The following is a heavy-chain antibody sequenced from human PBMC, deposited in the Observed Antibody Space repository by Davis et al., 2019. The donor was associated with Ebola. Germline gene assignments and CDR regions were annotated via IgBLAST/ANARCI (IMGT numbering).Heavy chain of an antibody. J-gene: IGHJ6*02. D-gene: IGHD2/OR15-2a*01. CDR3: ARDQVIDGMDV. Sequence: SETLSLTCTVSGGSISSTSYYWGWIRQPPGKGLEWIGYIYYSGSTNYNPSLKSRVTISVDTSKNQFSLKLSSVTAADTAVYYCARDQVIDGMDVWGQGTTVTVSS. CDR1: GGSISSTSYY. CDR2: IYYSGST. V-gene: IGHV4-61*01.